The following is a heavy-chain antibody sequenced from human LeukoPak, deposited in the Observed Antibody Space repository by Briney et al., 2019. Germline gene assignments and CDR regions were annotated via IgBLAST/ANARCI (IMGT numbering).Heavy chain of an antibody. J-gene: IGHJ3*01. CDR3: ANDGGTRGTFDV. V-gene: IGHV3-11*03. Sequence: GGSLRLSCGASGFTLSDSYMSGIRQAPGKGLEWVSYILMSTNYTSYAASVKGRFTISRDNAKNSLYLQMNSLRAEDTALYYCANDGGTRGTFDVWGQGTMVTVSS. CDR1: GFTLSDSY. D-gene: IGHD1-1*01. CDR2: ILMSTNYT.